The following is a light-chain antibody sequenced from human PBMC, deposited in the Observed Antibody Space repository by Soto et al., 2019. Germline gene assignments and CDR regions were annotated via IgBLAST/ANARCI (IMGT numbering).Light chain of an antibody. Sequence: QSALTQPASVSGSPGQSITISCTGTSSDVGSYNFVSWYQQHPGKAPRLIIYEVSNRPSGVSNRFSASKSGNTASLTISGLQAEDEAYYHCSSYSGSTAFYVFGTGTKVTV. CDR1: SSDVGSYNF. V-gene: IGLV2-14*01. CDR2: EVS. CDR3: SSYSGSTAFYV. J-gene: IGLJ1*01.